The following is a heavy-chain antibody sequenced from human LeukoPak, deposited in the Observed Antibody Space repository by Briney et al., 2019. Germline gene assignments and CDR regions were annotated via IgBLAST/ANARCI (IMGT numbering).Heavy chain of an antibody. Sequence: ASVTVSCQASGYTFTSYDINWVRQATGQGLEWMGWMNPNSGNTGYAQKFQGRVTMTRNTSISTAYMELSSLRSEDTAVYYCARGQYYDILTGYYYYYYGMDVWGQGTTVTVSS. V-gene: IGHV1-8*01. J-gene: IGHJ6*02. CDR2: MNPNSGNT. CDR1: GYTFTSYD. D-gene: IGHD3-9*01. CDR3: ARGQYYDILTGYYYYYYGMDV.